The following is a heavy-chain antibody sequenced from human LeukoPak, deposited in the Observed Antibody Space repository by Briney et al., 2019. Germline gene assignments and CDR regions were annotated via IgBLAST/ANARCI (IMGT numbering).Heavy chain of an antibody. CDR2: ISSSGYYI. CDR3: ARDLVSRSNY. CDR1: GFTFSSYT. V-gene: IGHV3-21*01. D-gene: IGHD6-6*01. Sequence: GGSLRLSCAASGFTFSSYTTNWARQSPGKGLEWVSSISSSGYYIYYADSVKGRFTISRDNAKNSLYLQMNSLRAEDTAVYYCARDLVSRSNYWGQGTPVTVSS. J-gene: IGHJ4*02.